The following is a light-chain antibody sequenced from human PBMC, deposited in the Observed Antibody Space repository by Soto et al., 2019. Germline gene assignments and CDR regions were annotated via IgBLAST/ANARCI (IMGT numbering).Light chain of an antibody. CDR2: KAS. V-gene: IGKV1-5*03. CDR1: QTISSW. CDR3: QQRET. J-gene: IGKJ1*01. Sequence: IQMTQSPSTLSGSVGDRVTITCRASQTISSWLAWYQQKPGKAPKLLIYKASTLESGVPPRFSGSGSGTEFTLTISSLQPDDFATYYCQQRETFGQGTKVDIK.